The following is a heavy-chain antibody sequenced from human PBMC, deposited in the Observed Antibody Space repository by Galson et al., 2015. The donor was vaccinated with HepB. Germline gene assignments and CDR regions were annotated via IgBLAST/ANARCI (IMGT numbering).Heavy chain of an antibody. CDR3: ARDYEGRWWLVDC. J-gene: IGHJ4*02. CDR1: GYTFTSYG. V-gene: IGHV1-46*03. D-gene: IGHD2-15*01. CDR2: INPSGGST. Sequence: SVKVSCKASGYTFTSYGISWVRQAPGQGLEWMGIINPSGGSTSYAQKFQGRVTMTRDTSTSTVYMELSSLRSEDTAVYYCARDYEGRWWLVDCWGQGTLVTVSS.